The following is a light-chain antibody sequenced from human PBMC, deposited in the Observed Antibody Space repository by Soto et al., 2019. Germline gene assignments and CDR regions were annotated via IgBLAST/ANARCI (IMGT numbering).Light chain of an antibody. V-gene: IGKV1-5*01. Sequence: DIPLTQSPFTLSASVGDRVALTCRASQSLNTRLAWYQQRPGKAPKLLIYDASTLESGVPSRFSGGGSGTEFTLTINTLQPDDLATYICQQYKSYSTFGRGTKVDI. CDR2: DAS. CDR1: QSLNTR. J-gene: IGKJ1*01. CDR3: QQYKSYST.